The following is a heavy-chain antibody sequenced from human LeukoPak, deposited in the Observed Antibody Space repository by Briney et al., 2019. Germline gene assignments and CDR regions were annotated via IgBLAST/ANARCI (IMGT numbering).Heavy chain of an antibody. J-gene: IGHJ6*03. V-gene: IGHV1-8*01. CDR1: GYAFINYD. Sequence: ASVKVSCKASGYAFINYDINWVRQATGQGLEWMGWMNPNSGNTGYAQKFQGRVTMTRNTSVSTAYMELSSLRSEDTAVYYCATTGLRYYYMDVWGKGTTVTVSS. CDR2: MNPNSGNT. D-gene: IGHD2-8*02. CDR3: ATTGLRYYYMDV.